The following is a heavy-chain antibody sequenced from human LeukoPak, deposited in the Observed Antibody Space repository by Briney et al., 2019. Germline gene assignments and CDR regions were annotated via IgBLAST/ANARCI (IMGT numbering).Heavy chain of an antibody. D-gene: IGHD1-26*01. V-gene: IGHV1-2*02. Sequence: ASVKVSCKASGYTFTGYYMHWVRQAPGQGLEWMGWINPNSGGTNYAQKFQGRVTMTRDTSISTAYMELSRLRSDDTAVYYCARYSGSYRAFDYWGQGTLVTVSS. CDR1: GYTFTGYY. J-gene: IGHJ4*02. CDR3: ARYSGSYRAFDY. CDR2: INPNSGGT.